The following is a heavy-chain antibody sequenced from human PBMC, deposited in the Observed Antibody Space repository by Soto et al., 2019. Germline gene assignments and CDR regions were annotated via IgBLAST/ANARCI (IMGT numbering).Heavy chain of an antibody. V-gene: IGHV1-8*01. CDR2: MNPNSGNT. D-gene: IGHD3-10*01. CDR3: ARAYFGYYGSGSYMFYGMDV. Sequence: GASVKVSCKASGYTFTSYDINWVRQATGQGLEWMGWMNPNSGNTGYAQKFQGRVTMTRNTSISTAYMELSRLRSEDTAVYYCARAYFGYYGSGSYMFYGMDVWGQGTTVTVSS. J-gene: IGHJ6*02. CDR1: GYTFTSYD.